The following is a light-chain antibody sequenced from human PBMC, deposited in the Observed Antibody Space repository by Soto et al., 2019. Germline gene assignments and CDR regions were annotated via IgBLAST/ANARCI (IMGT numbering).Light chain of an antibody. J-gene: IGLJ2*01. CDR1: SGDVGGYNY. Sequence: QSVLTQPASMSGSPGQSITISCTGTSGDVGGYNYVSWYQQHPGKAPKLMIYDVSNRHSGVSNRFSGSKSGNTASLTISGLQAEDEADYYCSSYTSSSTLMVFGGGTKLTVL. V-gene: IGLV2-14*01. CDR3: SSYTSSSTLMV. CDR2: DVS.